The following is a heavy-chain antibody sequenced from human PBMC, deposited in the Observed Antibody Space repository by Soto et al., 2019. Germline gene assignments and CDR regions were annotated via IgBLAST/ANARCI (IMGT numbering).Heavy chain of an antibody. CDR1: GGSISSYY. Sequence: PSETLSLTCTVSGGSISSYYWSWIRQPPGKGLEWIGYIYYSGSTNYNPSLKSRVTISVDTSKNQFSLKLSSVTAADTAVYYCARHFSVVWDGYNWFDPWGQGTLVTVSS. CDR3: ARHFSVVWDGYNWFDP. CDR2: IYYSGST. V-gene: IGHV4-59*08. D-gene: IGHD3-16*01. J-gene: IGHJ5*02.